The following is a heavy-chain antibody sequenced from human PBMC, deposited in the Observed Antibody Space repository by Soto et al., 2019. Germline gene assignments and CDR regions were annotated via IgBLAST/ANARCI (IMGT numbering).Heavy chain of an antibody. CDR1: GYIFTDYG. CDR3: ARGNYVISNDAFDI. CDR2: ISGFSGNS. J-gene: IGHJ3*02. D-gene: IGHD3-16*01. V-gene: IGHV1-18*01. Sequence: QLQLVQSGAEVRKPGASVEVSCKTSGYIFTDYGINWVRQAPGQGLEWMGWISGFSGNSKYAQKVQGRVTTTTDTSTSTAYMELRSLRSDDTAVYYCARGNYVISNDAFDIWGQGTMVIVSP.